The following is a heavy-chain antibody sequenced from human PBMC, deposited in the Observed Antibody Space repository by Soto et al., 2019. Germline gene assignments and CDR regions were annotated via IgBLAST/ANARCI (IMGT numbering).Heavy chain of an antibody. J-gene: IGHJ5*02. CDR3: ARGGYYDILTGQNWSAP. V-gene: IGHV5-51*01. D-gene: IGHD3-9*01. Sequence: PGESLKISCKGSGYSFTSYWIGWVRQMPGKGLEWMGIIYPGDSDTRYSPSFQGQVTISADKSISTAYLQWSSLKASDTAMYYCARGGYYDILTGQNWSAPWGQGTLVPVSS. CDR2: IYPGDSDT. CDR1: GYSFTSYW.